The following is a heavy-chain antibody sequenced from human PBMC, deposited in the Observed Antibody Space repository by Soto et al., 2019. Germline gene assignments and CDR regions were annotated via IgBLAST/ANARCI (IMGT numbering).Heavy chain of an antibody. V-gene: IGHV3-7*04. CDR1: GFTFSSYW. D-gene: IGHD6-13*01. CDR3: VRGAIAASTGYHYGMDV. J-gene: IGHJ6*02. CDR2: IHQDGSEK. Sequence: EVQLVESGGGLVQPGGSLRLSCAASGFTFSSYWMSWVRQAPGKGLEWVANIHQDGSEKYYVESVKGRFTISRDNAKNSLYLHMNSLRAEDTAVYDCVRGAIAASTGYHYGMDVWGQGTTVTVSS.